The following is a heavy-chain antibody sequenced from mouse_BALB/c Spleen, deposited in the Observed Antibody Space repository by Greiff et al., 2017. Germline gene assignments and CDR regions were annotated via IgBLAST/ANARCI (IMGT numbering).Heavy chain of an antibody. D-gene: IGHD1-2*01. V-gene: IGHV1S81*02. J-gene: IGHJ2*01. Sequence: QVQLKESGAELVKPGASVKLSCKASGYTFTSYYMYWVKQRPGQGLEWIGEINPSNGGTNFNEKFKSKATLTVDKSSSTAYMQLSSLTSEDSAVYYCTRSHYYGYYFDYWGQGTTLTVAS. CDR3: TRSHYYGYYFDY. CDR2: INPSNGGT. CDR1: GYTFTSYY.